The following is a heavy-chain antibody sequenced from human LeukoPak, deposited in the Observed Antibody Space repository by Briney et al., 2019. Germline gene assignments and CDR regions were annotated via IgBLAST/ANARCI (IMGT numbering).Heavy chain of an antibody. J-gene: IGHJ6*02. CDR1: GASISSHY. Sequence: PSETLSLTCTVSGASISSHYWSWLRQPPGKGLEWIGYIYYSGSTNYNPSLKSRVTISVDTSKTHFSLKLSSVTAADTAVYYCAKVENSLDRRYYGMDVWGQGTTVTVSS. CDR3: AKVENSLDRRYYGMDV. D-gene: IGHD1-14*01. CDR2: IYYSGST. V-gene: IGHV4-59*11.